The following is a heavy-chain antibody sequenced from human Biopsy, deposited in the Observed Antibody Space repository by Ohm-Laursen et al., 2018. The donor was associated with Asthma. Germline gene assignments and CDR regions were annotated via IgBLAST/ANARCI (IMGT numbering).Heavy chain of an antibody. CDR2: HDHGEGGT. D-gene: IGHD4-17*01. J-gene: IGHJ4*02. CDR1: GYSLTDLS. V-gene: IGHV1-24*01. CDR3: ASDFPKDYVRYNFQF. Sequence: APVKVSCKISGYSLTDLSMHWVRQAPGQGLEWMGGHDHGEGGTVNARRFQGRVTMTEDTSTDTAYMELSSLSSDDTAVYYCASDFPKDYVRYNFQFWGQGTLVTVSS.